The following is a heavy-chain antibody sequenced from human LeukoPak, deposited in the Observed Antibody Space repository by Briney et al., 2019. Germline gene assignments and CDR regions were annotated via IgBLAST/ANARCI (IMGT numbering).Heavy chain of an antibody. D-gene: IGHD6-19*01. CDR3: AKSIAVAGSIFDY. V-gene: IGHV1-2*02. Sequence: ASGKVSCKASGYTFTGYYMHWVRQAPGQGLEWMGWINPNSGGTNYAQKFQGRVTMTRDTSISTAYMELSRLRSDDTAVYYCAKSIAVAGSIFDYWGQGTLVTVSS. J-gene: IGHJ4*02. CDR2: INPNSGGT. CDR1: GYTFTGYY.